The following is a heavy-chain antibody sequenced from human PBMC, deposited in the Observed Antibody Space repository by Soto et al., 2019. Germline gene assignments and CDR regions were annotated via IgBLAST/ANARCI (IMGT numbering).Heavy chain of an antibody. Sequence: GGSLRLSCAASGFPFDDYAMHWVRQAPGKGLEWVSGIHWNSGGMGYADSVKGRFTVSRDNAKNSLYLQMNSLRLEDTALYYCVKETGNYYDSSGYYFDYWGQGTLVTVSS. V-gene: IGHV3-9*01. D-gene: IGHD3-22*01. CDR2: IHWNSGGM. CDR1: GFPFDDYA. J-gene: IGHJ4*02. CDR3: VKETGNYYDSSGYYFDY.